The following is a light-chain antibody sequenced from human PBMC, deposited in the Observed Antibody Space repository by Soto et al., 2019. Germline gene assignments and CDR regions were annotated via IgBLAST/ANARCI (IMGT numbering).Light chain of an antibody. CDR3: SSYTSSSAWV. CDR1: SSDGGGYNY. J-gene: IGLJ3*02. V-gene: IGLV2-14*01. CDR2: EVS. Sequence: QSALTQPASVSGSPGQSITISCTGTSSDGGGYNYVSWYQQHPGKAPKLMIDEVSNRPSGVSNRFSGSKSGNTASLTISGLQAEDEADYYCSSYTSSSAWVFGGGTKVTVL.